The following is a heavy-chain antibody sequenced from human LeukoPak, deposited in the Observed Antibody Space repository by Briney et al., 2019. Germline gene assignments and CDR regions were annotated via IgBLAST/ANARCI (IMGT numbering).Heavy chain of an antibody. Sequence: GGSLRLSCEASGFSFSNNEMNWVRQAPGRGLEWVSYISRGGGTIYYADSVKGRFTISRDNSKNTLYLQMNSLRAEDTALYHCARAMRMVRGVTLFALDYWGQGTLVTVSS. CDR2: ISRGGGTI. V-gene: IGHV3-48*03. D-gene: IGHD3-10*01. CDR1: GFSFSNNE. J-gene: IGHJ4*02. CDR3: ARAMRMVRGVTLFALDY.